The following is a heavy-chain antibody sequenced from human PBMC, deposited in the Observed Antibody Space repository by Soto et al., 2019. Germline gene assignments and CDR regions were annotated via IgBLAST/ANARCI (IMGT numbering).Heavy chain of an antibody. J-gene: IGHJ1*01. Sequence: SETLSLTCTFSGGSMSSFAFYLGWIRQPPGKGLEWIGSILYSGSTYYNPSLKSRVVISMDTSKNQFSLKLRSVTATDTAVYYCVRPETTAIEYFHHWGHGTLVTVSS. CDR3: VRPETTAIEYFHH. D-gene: IGHD4-17*01. V-gene: IGHV4-39*01. CDR2: ILYSGST. CDR1: GGSMSSFAFY.